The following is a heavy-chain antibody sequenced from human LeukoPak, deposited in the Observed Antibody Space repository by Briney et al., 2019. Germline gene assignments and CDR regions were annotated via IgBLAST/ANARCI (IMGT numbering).Heavy chain of an antibody. J-gene: IGHJ3*02. D-gene: IGHD3-22*01. CDR2: IYPGDSDT. Sequence: GESLKISCKGSGYSFTSYWIGWVRQMPGKGLEWMGIIYPGDSDTRYSPSFQGQVTISADKSISTAYLQWSSLKASDTAMYYCARPYYYDSSGYPLAQDAFDIWGQGTMVTVSS. CDR3: ARPYYYDSSGYPLAQDAFDI. CDR1: GYSFTSYW. V-gene: IGHV5-51*01.